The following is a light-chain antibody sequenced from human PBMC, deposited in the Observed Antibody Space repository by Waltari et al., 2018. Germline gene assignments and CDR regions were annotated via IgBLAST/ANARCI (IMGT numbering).Light chain of an antibody. J-gene: IGKJ1*01. Sequence: ELVLTQSPVTLSLSPGERATLSCRASQSGNDIYLTWYQQKVGQPPRLLIYGASSRATGIPCRFSGSGSGTDFTLTISRLEPEDVAVYYCQHLDTSWTFGQGTKVEIK. V-gene: IGKV3-20*01. CDR1: QSGNDIY. CDR2: GAS. CDR3: QHLDTSWT.